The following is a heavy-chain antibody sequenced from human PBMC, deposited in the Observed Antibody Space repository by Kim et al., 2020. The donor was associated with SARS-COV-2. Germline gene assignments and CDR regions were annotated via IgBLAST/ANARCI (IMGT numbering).Heavy chain of an antibody. CDR2: LSDSGGDT. CDR1: GFTFSSFA. CDR3: AKKGIPARGQCYFVL. J-gene: IGHJ2*01. V-gene: IGHV3-23*01. D-gene: IGHD6-13*01. Sequence: GGSLRLSCAASGFTFSSFAMTWVRQAPGKGLEWVSILSDSGGDTFYADSVKGRFTISRDNSKNTLYLQMNSLRAEDTAVYYCAKKGIPARGQCYFVLWGRGTLVTVSS.